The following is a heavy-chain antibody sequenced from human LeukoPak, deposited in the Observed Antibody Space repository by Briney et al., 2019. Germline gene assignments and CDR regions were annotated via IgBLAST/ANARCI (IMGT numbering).Heavy chain of an antibody. D-gene: IGHD3-3*01. J-gene: IGHJ4*02. CDR3: ATDSEWPVNY. CDR2: IIPIFGTA. V-gene: IGHV1-69*06. Sequence: ASVKVSCKASVGTFSSYAISWVRQAPGQGLEWLGRIIPIFGTANYAQKFQGRVTITADKSTSIAYMELSSLTSEDTDVYYCATDSEWPVNYWGQGTLVIVSS. CDR1: VGTFSSYA.